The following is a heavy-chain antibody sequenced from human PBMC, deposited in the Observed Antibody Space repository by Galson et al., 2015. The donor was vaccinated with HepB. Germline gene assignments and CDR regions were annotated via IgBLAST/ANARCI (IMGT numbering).Heavy chain of an antibody. CDR1: GFTFSRNA. CDR3: TRDSDDSSGWYGFDD. Sequence: SLRLSCAASGFTFSRNAMSWVRQAPGKGLEWVPCIASTGDTTYYADSVKGRFTISRDKHKNTLYLQMNGLRAEDTALYYCTRDSDDSSGWYGFDDWGQGTPVTVSS. D-gene: IGHD6-19*01. J-gene: IGHJ4*02. V-gene: IGHV3-23*01. CDR2: IASTGDTT.